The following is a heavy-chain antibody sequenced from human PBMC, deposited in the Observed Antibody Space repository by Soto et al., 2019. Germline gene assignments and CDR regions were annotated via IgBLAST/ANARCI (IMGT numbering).Heavy chain of an antibody. D-gene: IGHD2-15*01. Sequence: ASVKVSCKVSGYTLTELSMHWVRQAPGKGLEWMGGFDPEDGETIYAQKFQGRVTMTEDTSTDTAYMELSSLRSEDTAVYYFATGSFKCSGGSCYPYNWFDPWGQGTLVTVSS. V-gene: IGHV1-24*01. J-gene: IGHJ5*02. CDR1: GYTLTELS. CDR3: ATGSFKCSGGSCYPYNWFDP. CDR2: FDPEDGET.